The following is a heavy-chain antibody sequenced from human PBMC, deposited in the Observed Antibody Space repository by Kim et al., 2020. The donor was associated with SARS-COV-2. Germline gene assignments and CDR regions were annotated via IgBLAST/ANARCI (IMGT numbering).Heavy chain of an antibody. Sequence: GGSLRLSCAASGFTFSSYGMHWVRQAPGKGLEWVAVISYDGSNKYYADSVKGRFTISRDNSKNTLYLQMNSLRAEDTAVYYCAKYQWPYYYGMDVWGQGTTVTVSS. CDR1: GFTFSSYG. D-gene: IGHD6-19*01. V-gene: IGHV3-30*18. CDR2: ISYDGSNK. CDR3: AKYQWPYYYGMDV. J-gene: IGHJ6*02.